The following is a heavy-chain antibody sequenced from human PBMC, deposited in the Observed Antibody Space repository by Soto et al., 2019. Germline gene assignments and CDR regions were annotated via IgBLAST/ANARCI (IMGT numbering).Heavy chain of an antibody. Sequence: SETLSLTCTVSGGSISSGDYYWSWIRQPPGKGLEWIGYIYYSGSTYYNPSLKSRVTISVDTSKNQFSLKLSSVTAADTAVYYCARAIVVAESPFDYWGQGTLVTVSS. D-gene: IGHD3-22*01. J-gene: IGHJ4*02. CDR3: ARAIVVAESPFDY. CDR1: GGSISSGDYY. CDR2: IYYSGST. V-gene: IGHV4-30-4*01.